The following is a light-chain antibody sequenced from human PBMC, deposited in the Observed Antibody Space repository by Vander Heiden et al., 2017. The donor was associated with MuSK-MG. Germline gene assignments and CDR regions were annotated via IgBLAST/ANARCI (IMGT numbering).Light chain of an antibody. Sequence: DIQMTQSPSSLSASVGDRVTITCRASQSISSYLNSYQQKPGKAPKLLIYAASSCLSGVPSTFSGSGSATDFTLTIIRLLPEDFATYYCRQRYSTGWTFGQGTKVEIK. CDR2: AAS. V-gene: IGKV1-39*01. J-gene: IGKJ1*01. CDR1: QSISSY. CDR3: RQRYSTGWT.